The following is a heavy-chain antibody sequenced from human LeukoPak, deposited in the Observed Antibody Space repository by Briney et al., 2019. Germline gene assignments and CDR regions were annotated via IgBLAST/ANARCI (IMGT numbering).Heavy chain of an antibody. CDR1: GFTFSSYS. J-gene: IGHJ4*02. D-gene: IGHD7-27*01. Sequence: GGSLRLSCAASGFTFSSYSMNWVRQAPGEGLEWVSSISSSSTYIYYADSVKGRFTISRDNTKNSLYLQMNSLRAEDTAVYYCARDYTGGWNDYWGQGALVIVSS. CDR3: ARDYTGGWNDY. V-gene: IGHV3-21*01. CDR2: ISSSSTYI.